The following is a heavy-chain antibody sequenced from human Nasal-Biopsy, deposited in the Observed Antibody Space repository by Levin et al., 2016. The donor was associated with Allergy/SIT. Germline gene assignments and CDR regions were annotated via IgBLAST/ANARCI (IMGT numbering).Heavy chain of an antibody. CDR2: INWNSGAI. CDR1: GFTFEDYT. V-gene: IGHV3-9*01. CDR3: ARDQNYYDSSGYKEYSWFDP. Sequence: SLKISCAASGFTFEDYTMHWVRQVLGKGLEWVSSINWNSGAIAYADSVKGRFTISRDNSKNTLYLQMNSLRAEDTAVYYCARDQNYYDSSGYKEYSWFDPWGQGTLVTVSS. J-gene: IGHJ5*02. D-gene: IGHD3-22*01.